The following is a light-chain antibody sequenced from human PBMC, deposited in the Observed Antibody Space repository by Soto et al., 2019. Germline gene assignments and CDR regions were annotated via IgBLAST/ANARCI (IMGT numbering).Light chain of an antibody. CDR2: DTS. CDR3: QQRSNWQYT. Sequence: EIVLTQSPASLSSSPGERATISCRASQSVSTYSAWYQQKPGQAPRLLIYDTSNRATGIPARFSGSGSGTDFTLTITGLDPEDFAVYYCQQRSNWQYTFGLGTRLEIK. V-gene: IGKV3-11*01. CDR1: QSVSTY. J-gene: IGKJ2*01.